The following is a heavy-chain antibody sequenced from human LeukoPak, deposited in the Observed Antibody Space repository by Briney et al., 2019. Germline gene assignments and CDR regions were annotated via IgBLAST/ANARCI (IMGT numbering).Heavy chain of an antibody. CDR1: GGSISSSSYY. CDR3: ARLGSAVRGVRLDP. J-gene: IGHJ5*02. V-gene: IGHV4-39*01. D-gene: IGHD3-10*01. CDR2: IYYSGST. Sequence: SETLSLTCTVSGGSISSSSYYWGWIRQPPGKGLERIGSIYYSGSTYYNPSLKSRVTISVDTSKNQFSLKLSSVTAAGTAVYYCARLGSAVRGVRLDPWGQGTLVTVSS.